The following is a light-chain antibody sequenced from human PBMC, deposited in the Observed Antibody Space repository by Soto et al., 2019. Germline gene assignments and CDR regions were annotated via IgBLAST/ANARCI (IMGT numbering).Light chain of an antibody. V-gene: IGLV2-8*01. Sequence: QSALTQPPSASGSPGQSVTISCTGTSSDVGAYKYVSWYQQYPGKAPKLMIYEVSKRPSGVPDRFSGSKSGNTASLTVSGLQAEGEADYYFTSYVGSNIWVFGGGTKLTVL. J-gene: IGLJ3*02. CDR2: EVS. CDR1: SSDVGAYKY. CDR3: TSYVGSNIWV.